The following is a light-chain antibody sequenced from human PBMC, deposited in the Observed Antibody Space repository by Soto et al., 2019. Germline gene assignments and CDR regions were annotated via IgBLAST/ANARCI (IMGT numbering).Light chain of an antibody. CDR3: QQYNSHWT. J-gene: IGKJ1*01. V-gene: IGKV3-11*01. CDR2: DAS. Sequence: EIVLAHSQATLSFSPGERETLXNRASQSVSSYLAWYQQKPGQAPRLLIYDASNRATGIPARFSGSGSGTDFTLTISSLQPDDFATYYCQQYNSHWTFGQGTKVDIK. CDR1: QSVSSY.